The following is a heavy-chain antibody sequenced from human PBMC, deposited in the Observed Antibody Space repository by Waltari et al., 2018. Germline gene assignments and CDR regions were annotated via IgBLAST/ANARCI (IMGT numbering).Heavy chain of an antibody. CDR1: GFTFSSNW. Sequence: EVQLVDSGGGLVQPGGSLRLSCAASGFTFSSNWMSWFRQAPGRGLEWLANIKPDGSQQYYVDSVRGRFSISRDNAKNSLYLQLNSLRAEDTAIYYCARDFNWGWDFWGQGTLVIVSS. J-gene: IGHJ4*02. D-gene: IGHD7-27*01. V-gene: IGHV3-7*03. CDR2: IKPDGSQQ. CDR3: ARDFNWGWDF.